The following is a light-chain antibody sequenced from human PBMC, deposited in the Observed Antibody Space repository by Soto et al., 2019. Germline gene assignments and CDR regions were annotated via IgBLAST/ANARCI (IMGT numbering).Light chain of an antibody. CDR3: CSFAGSSTFYV. Sequence: QSVLTQPAPLSGSPGQSITISCTGNSSDVGSSNLVSWYQQHPGKAPKLIIYEGSRRPSGVSGRFSGSKSGNTASLTISGLQAKDEADYYCCSFAGSSTFYVFGTGTKVTVL. CDR1: SSDVGSSNL. J-gene: IGLJ1*01. V-gene: IGLV2-23*01. CDR2: EGS.